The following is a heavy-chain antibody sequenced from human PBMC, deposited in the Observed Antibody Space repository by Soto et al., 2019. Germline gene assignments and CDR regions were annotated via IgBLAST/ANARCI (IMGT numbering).Heavy chain of an antibody. CDR2: IYHSGST. J-gene: IGHJ4*02. Sequence: SETLSLTCAVYGGSFSGYYWSWIRQPPWKGLEWIGEIYHSGSTYYNPSLKSRVTISVDRSKNQFSLKLSSVTAADTAVYYCARGSPADFDYWGQGTLVTVSS. V-gene: IGHV4-34*01. CDR3: ARGSPADFDY. CDR1: GGSFSGYY.